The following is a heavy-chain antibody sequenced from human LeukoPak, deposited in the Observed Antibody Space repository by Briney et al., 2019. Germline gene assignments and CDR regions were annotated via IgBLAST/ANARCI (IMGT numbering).Heavy chain of an antibody. CDR1: GGSISSYY. CDR3: ARVDPDSSSTLEVFDY. CDR2: IYYSGST. V-gene: IGHV4-59*01. Sequence: SETLSLTCTVSGGSISSYYWSWIRQPPGKELEWIGYIYYSGSTNYNPSLTSRATISVDTSKNQSSLKLSSVTAADTPVYYWARVDPDSSSTLEVFDYWGQGTLVTVSS. D-gene: IGHD6-6*01. J-gene: IGHJ4*02.